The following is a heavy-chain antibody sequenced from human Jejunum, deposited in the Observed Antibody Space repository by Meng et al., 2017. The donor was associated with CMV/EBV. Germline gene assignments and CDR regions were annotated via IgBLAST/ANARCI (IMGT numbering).Heavy chain of an antibody. Sequence: QVQLVQSGAEVKKPGASVRVSCQASGYTFINFVMHWVRQAPGQRLEWMRLINADSGNTRYSQNFQGRLTFTRDTSASTTHMELSSLRSEDTAVYYCAREVAVAGLDLDYWGQGTLVTVSS. J-gene: IGHJ4*02. D-gene: IGHD6-19*01. CDR2: INADSGNT. CDR1: GYTFINFV. V-gene: IGHV1-3*01. CDR3: AREVAVAGLDLDY.